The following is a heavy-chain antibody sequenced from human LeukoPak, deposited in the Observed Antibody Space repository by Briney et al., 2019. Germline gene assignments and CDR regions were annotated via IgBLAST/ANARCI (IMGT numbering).Heavy chain of an antibody. D-gene: IGHD6-19*01. CDR2: INHSGST. Sequence: SETLSLTCAVYGGSFSGYYWSWIRQPPGKGLEWIGEINHSGSTNYNPSLKSRVTISVYTSNNQFSLKLSSVTAADTAVYYCARGWMVLPPVYWGQGTLVTVSS. V-gene: IGHV4-34*01. CDR1: GGSFSGYY. CDR3: ARGWMVLPPVY. J-gene: IGHJ4*02.